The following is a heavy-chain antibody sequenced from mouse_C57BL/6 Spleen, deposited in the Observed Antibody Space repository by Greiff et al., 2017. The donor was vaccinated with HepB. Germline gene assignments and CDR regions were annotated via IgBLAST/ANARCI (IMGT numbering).Heavy chain of an antibody. CDR1: GYTFTSYW. V-gene: IGHV1-7*01. CDR3: ERSPGRSGYVAWFAY. Sequence: QVQLQQSGAELAKPGASVKLSCKASGYTFTSYWMHWVKQRPGQGLEWIGYIIPGSGYTKYNQKFKDKATLTADKSSSTAYMQQSSLTSEDSAVYYSERSPGRSGYVAWFAYWGKGTLVTVSA. CDR2: IIPGSGYT. J-gene: IGHJ3*01. D-gene: IGHD3-2*02.